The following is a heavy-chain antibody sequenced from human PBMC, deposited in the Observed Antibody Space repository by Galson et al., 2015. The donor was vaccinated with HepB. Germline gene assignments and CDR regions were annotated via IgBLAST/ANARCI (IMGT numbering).Heavy chain of an antibody. CDR3: ARDTGDLWYLDL. Sequence: SLRLSCAASGFTFTSYAIHWVRQAPGKGLEWVAVVSYDGINKYYPDSVRGRFTISRDNSKNTVYLQMNSLRPDDTAVYFCARDTGDLWYLDLWGRGALVTVAS. V-gene: IGHV3-30*04. D-gene: IGHD7-27*01. CDR1: GFTFTSYA. CDR2: VSYDGINK. J-gene: IGHJ2*01.